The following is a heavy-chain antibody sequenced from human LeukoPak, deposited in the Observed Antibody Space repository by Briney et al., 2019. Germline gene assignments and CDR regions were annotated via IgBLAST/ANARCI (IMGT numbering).Heavy chain of an antibody. CDR3: ATAEKWVQLWTT. J-gene: IGHJ4*02. D-gene: IGHD3/OR15-3a*01. V-gene: IGHV1-69*04. CDR2: IIPILGIA. CDR1: GGTFSSYA. Sequence: SVKVSCKASGGTFSSYAISWVRQAPGQGLEWMGRIIPILGIANYAQKFQGRVTITADKSTSTAYMELSSLRSEDTAVYYCATAEKWVQLWTTWGQGTLVTVSS.